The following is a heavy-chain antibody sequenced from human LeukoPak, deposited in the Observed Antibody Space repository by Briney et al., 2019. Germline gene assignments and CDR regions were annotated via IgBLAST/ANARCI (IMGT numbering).Heavy chain of an antibody. J-gene: IGHJ4*02. D-gene: IGHD5-12*01. CDR3: ARGKRNSDYDYFDY. CDR2: INAGNSNT. Sequence: ASVKVSCKASGYIFTSYAIHWVRQAPGQGLEWMGWINAGNSNTEYSQKLQGRVTITRDTSASAAYMELSSLRSEDTAVYYCARGKRNSDYDYFDYWGQGTLVTVSS. CDR1: GYIFTSYA. V-gene: IGHV1-3*01.